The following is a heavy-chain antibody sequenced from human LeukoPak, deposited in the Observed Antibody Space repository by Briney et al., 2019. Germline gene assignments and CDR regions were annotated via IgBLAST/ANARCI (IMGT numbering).Heavy chain of an antibody. D-gene: IGHD6-13*01. CDR3: ARGPAGEGSSYDFDY. V-gene: IGHV4-39*07. CDR1: GGSISSSSYY. CDR2: INHSGST. J-gene: IGHJ4*02. Sequence: SETLSLTCTVSGGSISSSSYYWSWIRQPRGKGLEWIGEINHSGSTNYNPSLKSRVTISVDTSKNQFSLKLSSVTAADTAVYYCARGPAGEGSSYDFDYWGQGTLVTVSS.